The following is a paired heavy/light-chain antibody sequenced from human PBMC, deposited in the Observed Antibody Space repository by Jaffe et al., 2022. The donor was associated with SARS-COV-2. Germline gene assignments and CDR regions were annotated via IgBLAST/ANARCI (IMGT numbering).Light chain of an antibody. Sequence: EIVLTQSPGTLSLSPGEGATLSCRASQSVTSNHLAWYQQKSGQAPRLLIYGASSRATGIPDRFSGSGSGTEYTLTISRLEPEDFAVYYCQQYGGSSRTFGQGTKVEVK. CDR1: QSVTSNH. CDR2: GAS. J-gene: IGKJ1*01. V-gene: IGKV3-20*01. CDR3: QQYGGSSRT.
Heavy chain of an antibody. V-gene: IGHV3-23*04. CDR1: GFTFSSYA. J-gene: IGHJ4*02. CDR2: ISVSGGST. Sequence: EVQLVESGGGLVQPGGSLSLSCAASGFTFSSYAMSWVRQAPGKGLEWVSTISVSGGSTFYADSVKGRFTISRDNSKNTLYLQMDSLRAEDTAFYLCSRKDPAMDNLDYWGLGTLVTVSS. D-gene: IGHD5-18*01. CDR3: SRKDPAMDNLDY.